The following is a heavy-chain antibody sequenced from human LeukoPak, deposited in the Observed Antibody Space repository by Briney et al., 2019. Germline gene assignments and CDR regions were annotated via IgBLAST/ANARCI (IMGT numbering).Heavy chain of an antibody. Sequence: PSETLSPTCTVSGGSISSGDYYWGWIRQPPGKGLEWIGSIYYSGSTYYNPSLKSRVTISVDTSKNQFSLKLSSVTAADTAVYYCARSSDSSGYYYYYYGMDVWGQGTTVTVSS. D-gene: IGHD3-22*01. V-gene: IGHV4-39*07. CDR3: ARSSDSSGYYYYYYGMDV. CDR2: IYYSGST. CDR1: GGSISSGDYY. J-gene: IGHJ6*02.